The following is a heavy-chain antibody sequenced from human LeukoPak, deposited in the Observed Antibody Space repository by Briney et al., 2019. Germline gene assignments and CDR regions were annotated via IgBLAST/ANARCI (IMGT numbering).Heavy chain of an antibody. Sequence: GGSLRLSCAASGFTVSSNYMSWVRQAPGKGLEWVSVIYSGGSTYYADSVKGRFTISRDNSKNTLYLQMNSLRAEDTAVYYCAILGPVVVVPAAIGFWGQGTTVTVSS. D-gene: IGHD2-2*02. V-gene: IGHV3-53*01. CDR3: AILGPVVVVPAAIGF. J-gene: IGHJ6*02. CDR1: GFTVSSNY. CDR2: IYSGGST.